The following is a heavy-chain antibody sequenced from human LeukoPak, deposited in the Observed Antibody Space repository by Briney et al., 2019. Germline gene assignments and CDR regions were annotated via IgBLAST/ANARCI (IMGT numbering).Heavy chain of an antibody. J-gene: IGHJ4*02. D-gene: IGHD6-19*01. V-gene: IGHV4-59*01. CDR1: GGSISSYY. CDR2: IYYSGST. Sequence: SSEALSLTCTVSGGSISSYYWSWIRQPPGKGLEWIGYIYYSGSTNYNPSLKSRVTISVDTSKNQFSLKLSSVTAADTAVYYCARHHSSGWYPDYFDYWGQGTLVTVSS. CDR3: ARHHSSGWYPDYFDY.